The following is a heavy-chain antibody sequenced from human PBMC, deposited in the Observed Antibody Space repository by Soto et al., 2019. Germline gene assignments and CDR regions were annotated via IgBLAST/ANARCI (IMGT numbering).Heavy chain of an antibody. Sequence: ASVKVSCKASGYTFTSYYMHWVRQAPGQGLEWMGIINPSGGSTSYAQKFQGRVTMTRDTSTSTVYMELSSLKSEDTAVYYCAREGGSGSYSSYYYYGMDVWGQGTTVTVSS. V-gene: IGHV1-46*01. CDR1: GYTFTSYY. CDR2: INPSGGST. CDR3: AREGGSGSYSSYYYYGMDV. D-gene: IGHD3-10*01. J-gene: IGHJ6*02.